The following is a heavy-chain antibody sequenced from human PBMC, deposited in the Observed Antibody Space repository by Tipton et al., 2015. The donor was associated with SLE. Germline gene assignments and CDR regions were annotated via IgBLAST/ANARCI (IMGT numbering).Heavy chain of an antibody. CDR2: ISGSGGST. V-gene: IGHV3-23*01. J-gene: IGHJ4*02. CDR3: AIHYGSGSYDYFDY. D-gene: IGHD3-10*01. Sequence: GSLRLSCLVSGFTYGDYAVSWVRPAPGKGLEWVSAISGSGGSTYNADSVKGRFTISRDNSKNTLYLQMNSLRAEDTAVYYCAIHYGSGSYDYFDYWGQGTLVTVSS. CDR1: GFTYGDYA.